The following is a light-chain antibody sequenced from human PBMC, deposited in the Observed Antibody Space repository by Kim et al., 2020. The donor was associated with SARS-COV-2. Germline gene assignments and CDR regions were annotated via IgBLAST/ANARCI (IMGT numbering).Light chain of an antibody. CDR1: DMGRKS. Sequence: APGKTAIITCGGNDMGRKSVHWYQEKPGQAPVMVIYYNTDRPSGIPERVSGSNSGNTATLTINRVEAGDEAHYYCQVWDRSSDHVVFGGGTQLTVL. CDR2: YNT. V-gene: IGLV3-21*04. CDR3: QVWDRSSDHVV. J-gene: IGLJ2*01.